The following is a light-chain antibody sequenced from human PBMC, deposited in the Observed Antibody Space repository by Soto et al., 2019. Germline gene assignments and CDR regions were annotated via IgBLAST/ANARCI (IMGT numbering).Light chain of an antibody. J-gene: IGLJ7*01. V-gene: IGLV1-47*01. CDR2: GNI. CDR3: ATWDASLSGNII. CDR1: RSKIGGIY. Sequence: QSVLTQPPSTSGTPGQRVTTLCFGSRSKIGGIYVFWYQHLPGTAPKLLLFGNIQRPSGVPDRFSGSKSGTSASLAISGLRAEDEADYYCATWDASLSGNIIFGGGTQLTVL.